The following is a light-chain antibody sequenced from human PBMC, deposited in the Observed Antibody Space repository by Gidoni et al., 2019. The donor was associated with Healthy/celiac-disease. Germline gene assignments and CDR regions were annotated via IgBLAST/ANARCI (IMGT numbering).Light chain of an antibody. CDR2: AAA. CDR1: HGIRND. V-gene: IGKV1-6*01. CDR3: LQDYNSPWT. Sequence: AIQMNQSPSSLSASVGARVTITCRASHGIRNDLGWSQQKPGKAPKLLIYAAASLQSGVPSRFSGSGSGTYFTLTILSLQPEDFATYYCLQDYNSPWTFGQGTKVEIK. J-gene: IGKJ1*01.